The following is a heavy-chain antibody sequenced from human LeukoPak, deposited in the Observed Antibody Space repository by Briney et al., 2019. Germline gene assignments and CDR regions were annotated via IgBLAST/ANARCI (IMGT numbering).Heavy chain of an antibody. CDR2: IKQDGGEK. V-gene: IGHV3-7*01. CDR1: GFTFSSYW. D-gene: IGHD3-22*01. CDR3: ARDLLRSMSVVVVPNWFDP. Sequence: PGGSLRLSCAASGFTFSSYWMNWVRQAPGKGLEGVANIKQDGGEKSYVDSVKGRFTISRDNAKNSLHLQMNSLRAEDTAVYYCARDLLRSMSVVVVPNWFDPWGQGTLVTVSS. J-gene: IGHJ5*02.